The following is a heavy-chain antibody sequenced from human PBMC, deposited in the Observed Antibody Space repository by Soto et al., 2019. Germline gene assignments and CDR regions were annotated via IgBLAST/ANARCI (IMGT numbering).Heavy chain of an antibody. CDR3: AKDSRRSSGWYYFDH. V-gene: IGHV3-23*01. J-gene: IGHJ4*02. Sequence: GGSLRFSCAASGFTFNSLDLGWVRQAPGKGLEWVSAISHDGVRAYYADSVKGRFTISRDNSKNTLSLQMNSLRAEDTAIYYCAKDSRRSSGWYYFDHWGQGTLVTVSS. D-gene: IGHD6-19*01. CDR1: GFTFNSLD. CDR2: ISHDGVRA.